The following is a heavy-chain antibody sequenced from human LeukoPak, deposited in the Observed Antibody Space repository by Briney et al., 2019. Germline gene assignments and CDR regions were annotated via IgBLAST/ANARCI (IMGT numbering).Heavy chain of an antibody. D-gene: IGHD2-15*01. J-gene: IGHJ6*02. CDR1: GFTFSSYS. Sequence: PGGSLRLSCAASGFTFSSYSMNWVRQAPGKGLEWVSYISSSSSTIYYADSVKGRFTISRDNAKNSLYLQMNSLRAEDTAVYYCARGALGGNPFRYYYGMDVWGQGTTVTVSS. V-gene: IGHV3-48*01. CDR3: ARGALGGNPFRYYYGMDV. CDR2: ISSSSSTI.